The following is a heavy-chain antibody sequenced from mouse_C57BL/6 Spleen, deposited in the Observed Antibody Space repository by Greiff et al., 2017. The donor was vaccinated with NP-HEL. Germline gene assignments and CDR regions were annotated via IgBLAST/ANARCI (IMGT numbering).Heavy chain of an antibody. Sequence: VQLQQPGAELVKPGASVKLSCKASGYTFTSYWMQWVKQRPGQGLEWIGEIDPSDSYTNYNQKFKGKATLTVDTSSSTAYMQLSSLTSEDSAVYYCAHYYGSSPFAYWGQGTLVTVSA. CDR3: AHYYGSSPFAY. CDR2: IDPSDSYT. CDR1: GYTFTSYW. J-gene: IGHJ3*01. V-gene: IGHV1-50*01. D-gene: IGHD1-1*01.